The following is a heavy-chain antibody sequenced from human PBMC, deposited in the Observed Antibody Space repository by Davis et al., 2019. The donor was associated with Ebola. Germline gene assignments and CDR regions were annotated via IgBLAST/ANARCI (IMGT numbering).Heavy chain of an antibody. J-gene: IGHJ4*02. CDR2: IIPMLGIP. V-gene: IGHV1-69*04. CDR3: ARDWGAAAGNDY. D-gene: IGHD6-13*01. Sequence: AASVKVSCKASGGTFSTYTISWVRQAPGQRLSWFLRIIPMLGIPNYAQKFQGRVTITADKSTSTAYMEVRSLKSEDTAVYYCARDWGAAAGNDYWGQGTLVTVSS. CDR1: GGTFSTYT.